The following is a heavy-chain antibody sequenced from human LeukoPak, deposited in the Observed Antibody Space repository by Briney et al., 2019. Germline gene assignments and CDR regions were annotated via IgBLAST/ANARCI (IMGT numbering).Heavy chain of an antibody. CDR3: ARGRYSSGFDY. J-gene: IGHJ4*02. V-gene: IGHV3-23*01. D-gene: IGHD6-19*01. CDR1: GFTFSSHA. CDR2: VSGSGDGT. Sequence: GGSLRLSCAGSGFTFSSHAMSWVRQAPGKGLEWVSAVSGSGDGTYYADSVKGRFTISRDYSTNTLFLQMSSLRAEDTAVYYCARGRYSSGFDYWGQGTLVTVSS.